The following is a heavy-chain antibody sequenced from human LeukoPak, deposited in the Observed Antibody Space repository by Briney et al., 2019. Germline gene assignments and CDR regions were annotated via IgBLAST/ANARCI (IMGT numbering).Heavy chain of an antibody. D-gene: IGHD3-22*01. V-gene: IGHV3-9*01. J-gene: IGHJ4*02. CDR1: GFNFDDYV. Sequence: PGGSLTLSCAAYGFNFDDYVMHWVRQAPGKGLEWVASISWNGDTRDYADAVKRRFTISRYNVKNSLYLQMNSLTTEDTALYYCVKVGIRIFYDSGYFDYWGQGALVTVSS. CDR2: ISWNGDTR. CDR3: VKVGIRIFYDSGYFDY.